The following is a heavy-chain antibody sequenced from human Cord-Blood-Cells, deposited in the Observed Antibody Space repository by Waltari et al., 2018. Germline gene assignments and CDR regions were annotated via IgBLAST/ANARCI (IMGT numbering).Heavy chain of an antibody. J-gene: IGHJ4*02. Sequence: QVQLQQWGAGLLKPSETLSLTCAVYGGSFSGYYWSWIRQPPGKGLEWIGEINHSGSTNYIPSLKSRVTISVDTSKNQFSLKLSSVTAADTAVYYCARNYDFWSGYVYYWGQGTLVTVSS. V-gene: IGHV4-34*01. CDR1: GGSFSGYY. CDR2: INHSGST. D-gene: IGHD3-3*01. CDR3: ARNYDFWSGYVYY.